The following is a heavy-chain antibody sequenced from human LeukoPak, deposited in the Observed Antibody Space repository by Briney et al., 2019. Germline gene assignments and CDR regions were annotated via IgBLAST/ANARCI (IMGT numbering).Heavy chain of an antibody. V-gene: IGHV1-69*13. CDR1: GGTFSSYA. D-gene: IGHD3-9*01. J-gene: IGHJ4*02. Sequence: SVKVSCKASGGTFSSYAISWVRQAPGQGLEWMGGIIPIFGTANYAQKFQGRVTITADESTSTAYMELSSLRSEDTAVYYCARDTISRAGVFDYWGQGTLVTVSS. CDR2: IIPIFGTA. CDR3: ARDTISRAGVFDY.